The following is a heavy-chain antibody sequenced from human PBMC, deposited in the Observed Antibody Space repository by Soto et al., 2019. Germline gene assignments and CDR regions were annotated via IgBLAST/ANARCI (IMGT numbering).Heavy chain of an antibody. V-gene: IGHV4-31*03. CDR2: IYYSGST. CDR1: GGSISSGGYY. CDR3: ARDEMATKGTDY. D-gene: IGHD5-12*01. Sequence: SETLSLTCTVSGGSISSGGYYWSWIRQHPGKGLEWIGYIYYSGSTYYNPSLKSRVTISVDTSKNQFSLKLSSVTAADTAVYYCARDEMATKGTDYWGQGTLVTV. J-gene: IGHJ4*02.